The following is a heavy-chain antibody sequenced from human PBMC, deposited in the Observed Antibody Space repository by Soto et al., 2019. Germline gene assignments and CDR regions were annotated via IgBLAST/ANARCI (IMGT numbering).Heavy chain of an antibody. CDR1: GFTFSNAW. CDR3: TSYYYGSGSDY. Sequence: GGSLRLSCAASGFTFSNAWMSGVRQAPGKGLEWVGRIKSKTDGGTADYAAPLKGRFTISREDSKNTLYLQMNSLKTEDAAVYYCTSYYYGSGSDYWGQGT. D-gene: IGHD3-10*01. V-gene: IGHV3-15*01. CDR2: IKSKTDGGTA. J-gene: IGHJ4*02.